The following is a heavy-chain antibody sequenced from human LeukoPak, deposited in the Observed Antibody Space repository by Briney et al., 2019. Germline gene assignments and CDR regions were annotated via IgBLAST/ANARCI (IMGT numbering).Heavy chain of an antibody. V-gene: IGHV1-8*01. CDR2: MNPNRGNT. J-gene: IGHJ4*02. CDR1: GYTFTSYD. CDR3: ACTMVGGVIWY. Sequence: ASVKVSCKASGYTFTSYDINWVRQATGQGLEWMGWMNPNRGNTGYAQKFQGRVSMTRNTSISTAYMELSSLRSEDTAVYYCACTMVGGVIWYWGQGALVTVSS. D-gene: IGHD3-10*01.